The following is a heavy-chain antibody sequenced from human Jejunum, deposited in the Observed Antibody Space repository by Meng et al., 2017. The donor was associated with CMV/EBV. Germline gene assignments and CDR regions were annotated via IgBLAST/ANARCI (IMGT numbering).Heavy chain of an antibody. CDR3: ARLLEAYCSSTSCSGYYGMDV. Sequence: SMNWVRQAPGKGLEWVSYISSSSSAIYYADSVKGRFTISRDNAKNSLYLQMNSLRAEDTAVYYCARLLEAYCSSTSCSGYYGMDVWGQGTSVTVSS. CDR1: S. J-gene: IGHJ6*02. V-gene: IGHV3-48*04. D-gene: IGHD2-2*01. CDR2: ISSSSSAI.